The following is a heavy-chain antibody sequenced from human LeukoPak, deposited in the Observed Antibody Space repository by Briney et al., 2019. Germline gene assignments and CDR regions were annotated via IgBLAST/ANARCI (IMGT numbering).Heavy chain of an antibody. CDR1: GFTFSDST. Sequence: GGSLRLSCAASGFTFSDSTIHWARQASGKGLEWVGRIRTKPNTYATAYAASVKGRFTISRDDSKNTAYLQMNSLKTDDTAVYYCTRHTERNSDWGQGTLVTVSS. J-gene: IGHJ4*02. D-gene: IGHD2/OR15-2a*01. CDR3: TRHTERNSD. CDR2: IRTKPNTYAT. V-gene: IGHV3-73*01.